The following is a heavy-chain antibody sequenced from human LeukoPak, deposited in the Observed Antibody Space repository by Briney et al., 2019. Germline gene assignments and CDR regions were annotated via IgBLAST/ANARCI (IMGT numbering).Heavy chain of an antibody. D-gene: IGHD3-22*01. Sequence: GGSLRLSCAASGLTFSSHWMHWVRQAPGKGLVWVSRITNDGSSTTYADSVKGRFTISRDNSKNTLYLQMNSLRAEDTAVYYCARDPSHYYDSSGYNPVFDYWGQGTLVTVSS. J-gene: IGHJ4*02. V-gene: IGHV3-74*01. CDR2: ITNDGSST. CDR1: GLTFSSHW. CDR3: ARDPSHYYDSSGYNPVFDY.